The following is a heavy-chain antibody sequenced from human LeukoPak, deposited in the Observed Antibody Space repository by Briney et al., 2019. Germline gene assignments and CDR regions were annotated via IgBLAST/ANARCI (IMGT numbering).Heavy chain of an antibody. CDR2: FDPEDGET. CDR1: GYTLTELS. V-gene: IGHV1-24*01. D-gene: IGHD3-9*01. J-gene: IGHJ4*02. CDR3: ARDFPGNFDWLTAGDY. Sequence: ASVKVSCKVSGYTLTELSMHWVRQAPGKGLEWMGGFDPEDGETIYAQKFQGRVTMTEDTSTDTAYMELSSLRSEDTAVYYCARDFPGNFDWLTAGDYWGQGTLVTVSS.